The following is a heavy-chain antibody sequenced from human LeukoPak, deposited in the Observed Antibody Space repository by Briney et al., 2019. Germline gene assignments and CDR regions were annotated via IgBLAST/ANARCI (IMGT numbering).Heavy chain of an antibody. CDR1: GFTFSDYN. J-gene: IGHJ3*01. Sequence: GGSLRLSCAASGFTFSDYNMNWVRQAPGKGLEWVSSISSGSDYIYYADSVKGRFTISRDNTKNSLYLQMNSLRAEDTALYYFEKARTGHYVAFDFWGKGTVVPVSS. CDR3: EKARTGHYVAFDF. CDR2: ISSGSDYI. D-gene: IGHD1-14*01. V-gene: IGHV3-21*01.